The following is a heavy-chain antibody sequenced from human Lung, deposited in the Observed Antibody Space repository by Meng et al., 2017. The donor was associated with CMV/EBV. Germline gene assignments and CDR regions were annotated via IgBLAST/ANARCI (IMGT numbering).Heavy chain of an antibody. V-gene: IGHV2-5*02. Sequence: QITSKVSGPTQVKPTQTLTLTCTFSGFPLSTSEVGVGWIRQPPGKALEWLAVIYWDDDKRYSPSLKSRLTITKDTSKNQVVLTLTNMDPVDTATYYCALFTGSWFDPWGQGTLVTVSS. CDR2: IYWDDDK. CDR1: GFPLSTSEVG. CDR3: ALFTGSWFDP. J-gene: IGHJ5*02. D-gene: IGHD1-14*01.